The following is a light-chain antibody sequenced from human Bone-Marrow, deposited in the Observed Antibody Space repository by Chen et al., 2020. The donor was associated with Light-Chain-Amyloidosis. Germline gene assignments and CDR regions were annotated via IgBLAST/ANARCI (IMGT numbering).Light chain of an antibody. V-gene: IGLV3-19*01. CDR1: SHRSYY. J-gene: IGLJ1*01. Sequence: SSELTQDPAVSVALGQTVRITCQGDSHRSYYASWYQQKPGQAPVLVIYGKNNRPSGIPDRLSGCSSGNTASLTITGAQAEDEADYYCDSRDSSGNPYVFGTGTKVTVL. CDR3: DSRDSSGNPYV. CDR2: GKN.